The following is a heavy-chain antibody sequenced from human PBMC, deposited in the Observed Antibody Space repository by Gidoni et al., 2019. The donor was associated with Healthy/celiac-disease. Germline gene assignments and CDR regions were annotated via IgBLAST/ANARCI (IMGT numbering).Heavy chain of an antibody. D-gene: IGHD3-10*01. V-gene: IGHV3-23*01. CDR3: AKEYGSGSYYNRYFDL. CDR1: GFTFSSCA. CDR2: ISGSGGST. Sequence: EVQLLESGGGLVQPGGSLSLSCSAPGFTFSSCARSWVRQAPGKGLEWVSAISGSGGSTYYADSVKGRFTISRDNSKNTLYLQMNSLRAEDTAVDYCAKEYGSGSYYNRYFDLWGRGTLVTVSS. J-gene: IGHJ2*01.